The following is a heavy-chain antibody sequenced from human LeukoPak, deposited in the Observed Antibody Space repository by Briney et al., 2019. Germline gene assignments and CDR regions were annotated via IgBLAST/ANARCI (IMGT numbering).Heavy chain of an antibody. CDR2: IIPLFGTA. J-gene: IGHJ1*01. V-gene: IGHV1-69*13. D-gene: IGHD2-2*01. CDR1: GGTFSSYA. CDR3: ARVGAICSSTSCYHYFQH. Sequence: SVKVSCKASGGTFSSYAISWVRQAPGQGLEWMGGIIPLFGTANYAQKFQGRVTITADESTSTAYMELSSLRSEDTAVYYCARVGAICSSTSCYHYFQHWGQGTLVTVSS.